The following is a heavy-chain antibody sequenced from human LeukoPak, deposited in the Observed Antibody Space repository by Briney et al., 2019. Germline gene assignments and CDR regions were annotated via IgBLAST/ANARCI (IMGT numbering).Heavy chain of an antibody. J-gene: IGHJ4*02. D-gene: IGHD3-22*01. CDR1: GGSISSYY. CDR2: IYYSGST. V-gene: IGHV4-59*01. CDR3: ARRSSGYRNGYYFDY. Sequence: SETLSFTCTVSGGSISSYYWSWSRQPPGKGLEWVGYIYYSGSTNYNPSLKSRVTISVDTSKNQFSLKLSSVTAADTAVYYCARRSSGYRNGYYFDYWGQGTLVTVS.